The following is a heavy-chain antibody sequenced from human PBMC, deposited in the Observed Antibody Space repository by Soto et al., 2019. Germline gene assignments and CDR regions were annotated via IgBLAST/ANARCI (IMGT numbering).Heavy chain of an antibody. D-gene: IGHD3-16*01. J-gene: IGHJ6*02. CDR3: ARGGYYDNSWGKLSHYGLDV. Sequence: QVQLAQSANEVKKPGASVRVSCKAAGYTFIRYGIAWVRQAPGQGLEWMGWISPYNDCTVYAQKFQGRVSMTADTSTRTVYMNLRGLKSDDTAVYYCARGGYYDNSWGKLSHYGLDVWGQGTSGSVSS. V-gene: IGHV1-18*01. CDR1: GYTFIRYG. CDR2: ISPYNDCT.